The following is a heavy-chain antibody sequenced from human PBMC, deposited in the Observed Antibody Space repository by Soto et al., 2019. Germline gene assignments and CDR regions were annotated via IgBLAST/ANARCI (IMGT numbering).Heavy chain of an antibody. J-gene: IGHJ4*02. V-gene: IGHV5-51*01. D-gene: IGHD3-16*01. CDR3: FRGGVTSRTFDY. Sequence: ESLKICCKGSGYIIKNYWIGWVRQMPGQGLEWMGIIFPDDSDTRYSPSFQGHVTISVDKSISTAYVQWSSLKASDSAIYYCFRGGVTSRTFDYWGQGTLVTVSS. CDR1: GYIIKNYW. CDR2: IFPDDSDT.